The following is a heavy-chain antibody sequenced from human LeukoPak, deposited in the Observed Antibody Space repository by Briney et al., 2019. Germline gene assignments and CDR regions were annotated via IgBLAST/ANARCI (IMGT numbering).Heavy chain of an antibody. CDR2: INPNSGGT. J-gene: IGHJ4*02. D-gene: IGHD4-17*01. Sequence: ASVTVSCKASGYSFRDNYLHWVRQAPGQGLEWMGWINPNSGGTNYAQNFQGRVTMTRATSISTAYLDLSTQRSDDPAVYYCAREAYGDSSFDYWGQGTLLTVSS. CDR1: GYSFRDNY. CDR3: AREAYGDSSFDY. V-gene: IGHV1-2*02.